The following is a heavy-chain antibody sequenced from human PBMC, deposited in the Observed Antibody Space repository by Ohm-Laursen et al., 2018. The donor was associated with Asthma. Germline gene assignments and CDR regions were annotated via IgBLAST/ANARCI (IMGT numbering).Heavy chain of an antibody. Sequence: GASVKVSCKSSGGTFSNYVIGWVRQAPGQGLEWLGGINSVFGTSTYAQKFHDRFTITADESTSTVYMTLSSLTSEDTAVYYCARKAGSCITSNCYSLDFWGQGTLVTVSS. CDR3: ARKAGSCITSNCYSLDF. V-gene: IGHV1-69*13. CDR2: INSVFGTS. D-gene: IGHD2-15*01. CDR1: GGTFSNYV. J-gene: IGHJ4*02.